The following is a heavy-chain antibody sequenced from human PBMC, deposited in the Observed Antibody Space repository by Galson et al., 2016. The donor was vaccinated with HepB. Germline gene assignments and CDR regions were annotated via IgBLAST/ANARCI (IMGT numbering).Heavy chain of an antibody. D-gene: IGHD3-22*01. CDR3: AKGRERYYYDSTAFDY. CDR2: ISYDENHN. J-gene: IGHJ4*02. Sequence: SLRLSCAASGFTFSSYGMHWVRQAPGKGLEWVAGISYDENHNVQADSVKGRFTISRDNATNTLFLQMNSLRPQDTAVYCCAKGRERYYYDSTAFDYWGQGTLVTVSS. CDR1: GFTFSSYG. V-gene: IGHV3-30*18.